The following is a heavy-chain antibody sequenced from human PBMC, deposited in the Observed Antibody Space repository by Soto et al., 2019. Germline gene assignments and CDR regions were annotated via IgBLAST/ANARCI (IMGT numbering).Heavy chain of an antibody. CDR2: ISAYNANA. CDR3: ARENSYFDY. J-gene: IGHJ4*02. Sequence: QIQLLQSGAEVKKPGASVKVTCKASGYTFRNFGISWVRRAPGQGLEWMGWISAYNANANYAQKFQGRLTMTADTSTSTAYMELRSLWSDDTAVYYCARENSYFDYWGQGTLVTVSS. V-gene: IGHV1-18*01. CDR1: GYTFRNFG.